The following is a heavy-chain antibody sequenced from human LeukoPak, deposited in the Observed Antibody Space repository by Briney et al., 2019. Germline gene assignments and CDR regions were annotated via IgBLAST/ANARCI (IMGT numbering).Heavy chain of an antibody. CDR1: GFTFSDYS. D-gene: IGHD6-19*01. V-gene: IGHV3-69-1*01. J-gene: IGHJ4*02. Sequence: GGSLRLSCAASGFTFSDYSMSWVRLAPGKGLEWVSLMNTRNNIYYADSVKGRFTISRDNAKNSLYLQMNSLRAEDTAVYYCARDRSAWSRDYWGQGTLVTVSS. CDR2: MNTRNNI. CDR3: ARDRSAWSRDY.